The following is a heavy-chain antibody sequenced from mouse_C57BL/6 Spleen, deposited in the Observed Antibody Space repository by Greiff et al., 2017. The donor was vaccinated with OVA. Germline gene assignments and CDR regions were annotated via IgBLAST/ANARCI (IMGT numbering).Heavy chain of an antibody. Sequence: QVQLQQPGAELVRPGSSVKLSCKASGYTFTSYWMDWVKQRPGQGLEWIGNIYPSDSETHYNQKFKDKATLTVDKSSSTAYMQLRSLTSEDSAVYYCARSEWYYAMDYWGQGTSVTVSS. J-gene: IGHJ4*01. CDR1: GYTFTSYW. CDR2: IYPSDSET. D-gene: IGHD1-3*01. V-gene: IGHV1-61*01. CDR3: ARSEWYYAMDY.